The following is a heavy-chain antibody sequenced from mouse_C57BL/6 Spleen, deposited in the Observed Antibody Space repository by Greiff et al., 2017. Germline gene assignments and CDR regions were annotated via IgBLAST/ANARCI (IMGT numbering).Heavy chain of an antibody. V-gene: IGHV5-17*01. CDR3: ARDGYYYAMDY. CDR2: ISSGSSTI. D-gene: IGHD2-2*01. CDR1: GFTFSDYG. Sequence: EVNVVESGGGLVKPGGSLKLSCAASGFTFSDYGMHWVRQAPEKGLEWVAYISSGSSTIYYADTVKGRFTISRDNAKNTLFLQMTSLRSEDTAMYYCARDGYYYAMDYWGQGTSVTVSS. J-gene: IGHJ4*01.